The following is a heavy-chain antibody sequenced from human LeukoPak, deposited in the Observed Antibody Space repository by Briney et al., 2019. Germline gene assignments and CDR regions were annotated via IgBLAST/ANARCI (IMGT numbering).Heavy chain of an antibody. CDR3: ARYSGSYYIGYYYYYMDV. Sequence: GGSLRLSCAASGFTFSSYEMSWVRQAPGKGLEWVANIKQDGSEKYYVDSVKGRFTISRDNAKNSLYLQMNSLRAEDTAVYYCARYSGSYYIGYYYYYMDVWGKGTTVTISS. CDR2: IKQDGSEK. CDR1: GFTFSSYE. D-gene: IGHD1-26*01. J-gene: IGHJ6*03. V-gene: IGHV3-7*01.